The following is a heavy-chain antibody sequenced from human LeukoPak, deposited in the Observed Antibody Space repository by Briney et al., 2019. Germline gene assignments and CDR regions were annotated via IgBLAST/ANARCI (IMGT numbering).Heavy chain of an antibody. D-gene: IGHD6-19*01. CDR1: GFTFSSYA. CDR3: AKNIITVAGTRTYFFVMDV. J-gene: IGHJ6*02. V-gene: IGHV3-23*01. Sequence: PGGSLRLSCAASGFTFSSYAMSWVRQAPGKGLEWVSRISGSGGSTYYADSVKGRFTISRDNSKNTLHLQMSSLRAEDTAVYYCAKNIITVAGTRTYFFVMDVWGQGTTVTVSS. CDR2: ISGSGGST.